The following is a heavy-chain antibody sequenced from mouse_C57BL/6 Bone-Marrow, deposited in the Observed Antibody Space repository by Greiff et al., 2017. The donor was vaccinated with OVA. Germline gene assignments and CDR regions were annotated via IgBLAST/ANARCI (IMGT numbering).Heavy chain of an antibody. J-gene: IGHJ3*01. CDR1: GFTFSSYA. D-gene: IGHD3-3*01. V-gene: IGHV5-4*01. CDR3: ARDRGWFAY. CDR2: ISDGGSYT. Sequence: DVMLVESGGGLVKPGGSLKLSCAASGFTFSSYAMSWVRQTPEKRLEWVATISDGGSYTYYPDNVKGRFTISRDNAKNNLYLQMGHRESEYTAIYYCARDRGWFAYWGQGTLVTVSA.